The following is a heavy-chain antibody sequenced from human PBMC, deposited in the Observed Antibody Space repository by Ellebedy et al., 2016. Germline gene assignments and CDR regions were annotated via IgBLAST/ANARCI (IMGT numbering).Heavy chain of an antibody. D-gene: IGHD1-14*01. Sequence: GGSLRLSCAASGFTVSSNYMNWVRQAPGKGLEWVSFMYSGGTTHYVDSVKGRFTISRDNAKNSLYLQMNSLRAEDTALYYCAKDLTGWFSPSVPIDFWGQGTLVTVSS. V-gene: IGHV3-53*05. CDR2: MYSGGTT. CDR3: AKDLTGWFSPSVPIDF. CDR1: GFTVSSNY. J-gene: IGHJ4*02.